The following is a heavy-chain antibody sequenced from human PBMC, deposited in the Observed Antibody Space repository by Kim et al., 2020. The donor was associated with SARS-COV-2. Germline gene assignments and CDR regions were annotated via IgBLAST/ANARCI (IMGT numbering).Heavy chain of an antibody. V-gene: IGHV5-51*01. CDR3: ARREDYDILTGYYGWFDP. Sequence: GESLKISCKGSGYSFTSYWIGWVRQMPGKGLEWMGIIYPGDSDTRYSPSFQGQVTISADKSISTAYLQWSSLKASDTAMYYCARREDYDILTGYYGWFDPWGQGTLVTVSS. D-gene: IGHD3-9*01. CDR1: GYSFTSYW. CDR2: IYPGDSDT. J-gene: IGHJ5*02.